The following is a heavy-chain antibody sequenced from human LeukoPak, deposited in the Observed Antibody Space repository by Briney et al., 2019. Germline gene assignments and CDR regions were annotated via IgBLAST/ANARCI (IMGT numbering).Heavy chain of an antibody. CDR3: PRSGSGYMDV. CDR2: IYYSGST. CDR1: GGSISSSSYY. J-gene: IGHJ6*03. V-gene: IGHV4-39*01. D-gene: IGHD3-10*01. Sequence: PSETLSLTCTVSGGSISSSSYYWGWIRRPPGKGLEWIGSIYYSGSTYYNPSLKSRVTISVDTSKNQFSLKLSSVTAADTAVYYCPRSGSGYMDVWGKGTTVTVSS.